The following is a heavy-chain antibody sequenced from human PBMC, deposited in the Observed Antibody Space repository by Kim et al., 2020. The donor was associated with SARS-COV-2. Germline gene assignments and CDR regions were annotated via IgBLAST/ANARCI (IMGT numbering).Heavy chain of an antibody. V-gene: IGHV4-59*08. CDR2: IYYSGST. CDR3: ARHDRVAPNFDY. D-gene: IGHD3-16*02. Sequence: SETLSLTCTVSGGSISTYFWSWIRQPPGKGLEWIGYIYYSGSTNYNPSLKSRVSISVDTSKNQFSLKLSSVTAADTAVYYCARHDRVAPNFDYWGQGTLVTVSS. CDR1: GGSISTYF. J-gene: IGHJ4*02.